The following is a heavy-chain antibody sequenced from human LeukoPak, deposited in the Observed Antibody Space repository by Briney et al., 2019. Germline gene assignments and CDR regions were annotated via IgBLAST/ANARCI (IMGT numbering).Heavy chain of an antibody. D-gene: IGHD6-19*01. J-gene: IGHJ4*02. V-gene: IGHV3-7*01. CDR2: IKQDGSEK. CDR3: ARRTYSSGWYYFDY. CDR1: GFTFSNYA. Sequence: GGSLRLSCAASGFTFSNYAMSWVRQAPGKGLEWVANIKQDGSEKYYVDSVKGRFTISRDNAKNSLYLQMNSLRAEDTAVYYCARRTYSSGWYYFDYWGQGTLVTVSS.